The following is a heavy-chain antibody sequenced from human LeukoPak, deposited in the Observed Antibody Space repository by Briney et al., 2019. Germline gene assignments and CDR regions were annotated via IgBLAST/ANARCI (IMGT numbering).Heavy chain of an antibody. CDR1: GFTFSSHG. Sequence: GGSLRLSCAASGFTFSSHGMHWVRQPPGKGLEWVAVISYDGSHTSYADSVQGRFTISRDDSKNTLYLQMHSLTIEDTAVYYCAKDAVPAAREQPPFDCWGQGTLVTVSS. V-gene: IGHV3-30*18. J-gene: IGHJ4*02. CDR2: ISYDGSHT. D-gene: IGHD2-2*01. CDR3: AKDAVPAAREQPPFDC.